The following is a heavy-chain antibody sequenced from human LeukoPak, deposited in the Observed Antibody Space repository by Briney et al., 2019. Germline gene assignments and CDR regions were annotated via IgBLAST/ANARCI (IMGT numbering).Heavy chain of an antibody. J-gene: IGHJ4*02. Sequence: SETLSLTCTVSGGSVSSSYWSWIRQPPGKGLEWIGYIYYSGSTNYNPSLKSRVTISVDTSKNQFSLKLSSVTAADTAVYYCARAQSSGWRPFEYWGQGTLVTVSS. D-gene: IGHD6-19*01. CDR3: ARAQSSGWRPFEY. CDR2: IYYSGST. CDR1: GGSVSSSY. V-gene: IGHV4-59*02.